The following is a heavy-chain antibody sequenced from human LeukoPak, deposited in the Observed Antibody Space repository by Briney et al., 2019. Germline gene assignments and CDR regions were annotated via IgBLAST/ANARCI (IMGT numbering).Heavy chain of an antibody. CDR2: IKQDGSEK. Sequence: PGGSLRLSCAASGFTFSSYSMSWVRQAPGKGLEWVANIKQDGSEKYYVDSVKGRFTISRDNAKNSLYLQMNSLRAEDTAVYYCASDFWSGYRQSYWGQGALVTVSS. CDR1: GFTFSSYS. CDR3: ASDFWSGYRQSY. D-gene: IGHD3-3*01. V-gene: IGHV3-7*01. J-gene: IGHJ4*02.